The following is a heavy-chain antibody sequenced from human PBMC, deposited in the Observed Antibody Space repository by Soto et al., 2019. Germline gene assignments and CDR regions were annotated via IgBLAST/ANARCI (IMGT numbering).Heavy chain of an antibody. D-gene: IGHD6-6*01. Sequence: PGGSLRLSCAASGFTFSSSAMSWVRQAPGRGPEWVSGISGSGGTTDYADSVKGRFTISRDNSKNTLYLQMNSLRAEDTAVYSCANSKGNSHSSSSRYFDYWGQGTLVTVSS. J-gene: IGHJ4*02. CDR2: ISGSGGTT. V-gene: IGHV3-23*01. CDR3: ANSKGNSHSSSSRYFDY. CDR1: GFTFSSSA.